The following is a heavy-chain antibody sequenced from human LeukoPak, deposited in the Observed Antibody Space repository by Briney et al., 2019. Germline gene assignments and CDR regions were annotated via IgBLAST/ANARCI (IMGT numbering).Heavy chain of an antibody. CDR1: GFTFSDYY. J-gene: IGHJ4*02. Sequence: GGSLRLSCAASGFTFSDYYMSWIRQAPGKGLEWVSYISSSGSTIYYADSVKGRFTISRDNSKNTLYLQMNSLRAEDTAVYYCAKEGDYDFWSGSSFDYWGQGTLITVSS. D-gene: IGHD3-3*01. V-gene: IGHV3-11*01. CDR2: ISSSGSTI. CDR3: AKEGDYDFWSGSSFDY.